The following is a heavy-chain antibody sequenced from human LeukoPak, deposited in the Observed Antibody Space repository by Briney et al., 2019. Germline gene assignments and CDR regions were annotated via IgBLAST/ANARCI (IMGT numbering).Heavy chain of an antibody. CDR3: AKDGIGSYYYDSSGAYYFDY. V-gene: IGHV3-30*02. J-gene: IGHJ4*02. CDR2: IHYDGTNK. D-gene: IGHD3-22*01. CDR1: GFTFSTYG. Sequence: GGSLRLSCAASGFTFSTYGMHWVRQAPGKGLEWVTSIHYDGTNKYYAEAVKGRFTISRDNSKNTLYLQMNSLRAEDTAVYYCAKDGIGSYYYDSSGAYYFDYWGQGTLVTVSS.